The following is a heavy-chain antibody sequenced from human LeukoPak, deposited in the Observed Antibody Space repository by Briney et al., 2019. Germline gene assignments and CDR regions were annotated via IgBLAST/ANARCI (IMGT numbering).Heavy chain of an antibody. J-gene: IGHJ4*02. CDR3: ARGAQYDYVWGSYRLYYFDY. D-gene: IGHD3-16*02. V-gene: IGHV4-59*01. CDR1: GGSISSYY. Sequence: PSETPSLTCTVSGGSISSYYWSWIRQPPGKGLEWIGYIYYSGSTNYNPSLKSRVTISVDTSKNQFSLKLSSVTAADTAVYYCARGAQYDYVWGSYRLYYFDYWGQGTLVTVSS. CDR2: IYYSGST.